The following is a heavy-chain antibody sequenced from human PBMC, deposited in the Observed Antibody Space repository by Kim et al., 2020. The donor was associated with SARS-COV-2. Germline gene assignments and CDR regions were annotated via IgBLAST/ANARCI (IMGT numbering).Heavy chain of an antibody. D-gene: IGHD1-20*01. Sequence: ASVKVSCKASGYTFTSYAMHWVRQAPGQRLEWMGWINAGNGNTKYSQKFQGRVTITRDTSASTAYMELSSLRSEDTAVYYCASYGLYNWNPFAYYGMDVWGQGTTVTVSS. V-gene: IGHV1-3*01. CDR3: ASYGLYNWNPFAYYGMDV. CDR1: GYTFTSYA. CDR2: INAGNGNT. J-gene: IGHJ6*02.